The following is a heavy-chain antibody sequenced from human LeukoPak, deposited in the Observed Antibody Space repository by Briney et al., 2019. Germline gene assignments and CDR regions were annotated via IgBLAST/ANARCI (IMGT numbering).Heavy chain of an antibody. J-gene: IGHJ5*02. Sequence: SQTLSLTCTVSGGSISSGGYYWSWIRQHPGKGLEWIGYIYYSGSIYYNPSLKSRVTISVDTSKNQFSPKLSSVTAAGTAVYYCAREGGGYCSSTSCRNWFDPWGQGTLVTVSS. V-gene: IGHV4-31*03. D-gene: IGHD2-2*01. CDR1: GGSISSGGYY. CDR2: IYYSGSI. CDR3: AREGGGYCSSTSCRNWFDP.